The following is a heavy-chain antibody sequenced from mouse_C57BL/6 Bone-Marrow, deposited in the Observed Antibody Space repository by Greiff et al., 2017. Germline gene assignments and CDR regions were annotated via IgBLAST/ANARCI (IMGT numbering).Heavy chain of an antibody. Sequence: VQLVQSGAELVRPGTSVKVSCKASGYAFTNYLIEWVKQRPGQGLEWIGVINPGSGGTNYNEKFKGKATLTADKSSSTAYMQLSSLTSEDSAVYVCARSKSWDSWFAYWGQGTLVTVSA. V-gene: IGHV1-54*01. CDR1: GYAFTNYL. J-gene: IGHJ3*01. D-gene: IGHD4-1*01. CDR3: ARSKSWDSWFAY. CDR2: INPGSGGT.